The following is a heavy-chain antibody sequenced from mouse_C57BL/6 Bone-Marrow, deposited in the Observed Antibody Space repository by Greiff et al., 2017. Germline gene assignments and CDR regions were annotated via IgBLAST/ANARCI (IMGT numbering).Heavy chain of an antibody. CDR2: ISYDGSN. V-gene: IGHV3-6*01. J-gene: IGHJ4*01. D-gene: IGHD1-1*01. CDR3: ARLYYGSSYGARDY. Sequence: EVQLVESGPGLVKPSQSLSLTCSVTGYSITSGYYWNWIRQFPGNKLEWMGYISYDGSNNYNPSLKNRISITRDTSKNQFFLKLNSVTTEDTATYYCARLYYGSSYGARDYWGQGTSVTVSS. CDR1: GYSITSGYY.